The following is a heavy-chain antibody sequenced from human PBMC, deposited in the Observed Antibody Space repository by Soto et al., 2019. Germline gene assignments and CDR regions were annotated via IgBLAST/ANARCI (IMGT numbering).Heavy chain of an antibody. D-gene: IGHD3-9*01. V-gene: IGHV4-61*01. Sequence: SETLSLTCTVSGGSVSSGSYYWSWIRQPPGKGLEWIGYIYYSGSTNYNPSLKGRFTISRDNAKNSLYLQMNSLRAEDTAVYYCARDLLELRYFDWSPNWFDPWGQGTLVTVSS. J-gene: IGHJ5*02. CDR3: ARDLLELRYFDWSPNWFDP. CDR2: IYYSGST. CDR1: GGSVSSGSYY.